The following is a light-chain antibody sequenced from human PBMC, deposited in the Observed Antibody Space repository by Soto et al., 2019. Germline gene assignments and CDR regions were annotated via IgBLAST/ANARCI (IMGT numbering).Light chain of an antibody. CDR3: QQDGNSLFT. CDR2: GAS. Sequence: EIVLTQSPDTLSLSPGERAALSCRASQNVPSNFLAWYQQKPGQAPRRLIYGASNRATGIPDRFSGSGSGTDFTLTISRLAPEDFAVYYCQQDGNSLFTFGPGTKVEIK. CDR1: QNVPSNF. V-gene: IGKV3-20*01. J-gene: IGKJ3*01.